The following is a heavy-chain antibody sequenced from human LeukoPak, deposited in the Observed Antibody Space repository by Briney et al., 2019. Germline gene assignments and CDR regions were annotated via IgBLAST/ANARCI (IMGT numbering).Heavy chain of an antibody. CDR2: IYYSGST. J-gene: IGHJ6*03. Sequence: PSETLSLTCTVSGGSISSSSYYWGWIRQPPWKGLEWIGSIYYSGSTNYNPSLKSRVTISVDTSKNQFSLKLSSVTAADTAVYYCARLNKNDSGSYRFGKKKRGYMDVWGKGTTVTISS. CDR1: GGSISSSSYY. CDR3: ARLNKNDSGSYRFGKKKRGYMDV. V-gene: IGHV4-39*07. D-gene: IGHD3-10*01.